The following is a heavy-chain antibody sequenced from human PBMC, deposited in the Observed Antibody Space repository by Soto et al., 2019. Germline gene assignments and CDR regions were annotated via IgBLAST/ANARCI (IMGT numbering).Heavy chain of an antibody. Sequence: SVKVSCKASGGTFSSYAISWVRQAPGQGLEWMGGIIPIFGTANYAQKFQGRVTITADESTSTAYMELSSLRSEDTVVYYCARGPGVVVPAAPYGMDVWGQGTTVTVSS. V-gene: IGHV1-69*13. D-gene: IGHD2-2*01. CDR2: IIPIFGTA. CDR1: GGTFSSYA. CDR3: ARGPGVVVPAAPYGMDV. J-gene: IGHJ6*02.